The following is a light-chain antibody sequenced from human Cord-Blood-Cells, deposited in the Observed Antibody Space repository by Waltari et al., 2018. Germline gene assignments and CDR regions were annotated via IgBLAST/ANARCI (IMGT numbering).Light chain of an antibody. CDR2: GAS. V-gene: IGKV3-15*01. Sequence: EIVMTQSPATLSVSPGERATLSCRASQSVSSNLAWYQQKPGQAPRLLIYGASTRATGIPARFSGSRCGTEFTLTISSLQSEDIAVYYCQQYNNWPWTFGQGTKVEIK. CDR1: QSVSSN. CDR3: QQYNNWPWT. J-gene: IGKJ1*01.